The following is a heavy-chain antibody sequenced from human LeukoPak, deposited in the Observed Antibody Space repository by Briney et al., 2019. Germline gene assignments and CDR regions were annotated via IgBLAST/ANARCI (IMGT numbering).Heavy chain of an antibody. V-gene: IGHV1-2*02. CDR3: ARAPPGVGATAGTQWFDP. CDR1: GYTFTGYY. CDR2: INLNSGGT. J-gene: IGHJ5*02. D-gene: IGHD6-13*01. Sequence: ASVKVSCKASGYTFTGYYMHWVRQAPGQGLEWMGWINLNSGGTNYAQKFQGRVTMTRDTSISTAYMELSSLRSEDTAVYYCARAPPGVGATAGTQWFDPWGQGTLVTVSS.